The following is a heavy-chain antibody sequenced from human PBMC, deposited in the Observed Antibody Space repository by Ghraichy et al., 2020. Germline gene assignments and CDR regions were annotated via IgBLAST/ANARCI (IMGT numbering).Heavy chain of an antibody. V-gene: IGHV1-3*01. CDR3: ARDRGVMTIDWFDP. J-gene: IGHJ5*02. Sequence: ASVKVSCKASGYTFTSYAMHWVRQAPGQRLEWMGWINAGNGNTKYSQKFQGRVTITRDTSASTAYMELSSLRSEDTAVYYCARDRGVMTIDWFDPWGQGTLVTVSS. CDR1: GYTFTSYA. D-gene: IGHD3-10*01. CDR2: INAGNGNT.